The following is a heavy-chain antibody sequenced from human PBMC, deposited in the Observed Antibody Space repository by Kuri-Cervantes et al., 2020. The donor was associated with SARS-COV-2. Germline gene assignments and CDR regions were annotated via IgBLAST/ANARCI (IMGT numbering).Heavy chain of an antibody. CDR3: ARAYTSGVLLWSLLGY. V-gene: IGHV3-30-3*01. CDR2: ISYDGSNK. Sequence: GESLKISCAASGCTFSSYAMHWVRQAPGKGLEWVAVISYDGSNKYYADSVKGRFTISRDNSKNTLYLQMNSLRAEDTAVYYCARAYTSGVLLWSLLGYWGQGTLVTVSS. D-gene: IGHD3-10*01. CDR1: GCTFSSYA. J-gene: IGHJ4*02.